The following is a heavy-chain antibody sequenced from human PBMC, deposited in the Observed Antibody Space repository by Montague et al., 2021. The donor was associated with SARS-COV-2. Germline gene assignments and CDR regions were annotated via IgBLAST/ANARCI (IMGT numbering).Heavy chain of an antibody. CDR1: GFTFSSYE. Sequence: SRRLSLSASGFTFSSYEMNWVRQAPGKGLEWVSYISSSGSTIYYADSVKGRFTISRDNAKNSLYLQMNSLRAEDTAVYYCARDQDYYDPAHDYWGQGTLGTVSS. CDR3: ARDQDYYDPAHDY. J-gene: IGHJ4*02. D-gene: IGHD3-22*01. CDR2: ISSSGSTI. V-gene: IGHV3-48*03.